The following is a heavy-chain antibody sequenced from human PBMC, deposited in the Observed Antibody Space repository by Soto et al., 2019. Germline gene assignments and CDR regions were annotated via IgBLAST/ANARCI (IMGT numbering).Heavy chain of an antibody. D-gene: IGHD3-3*01. CDR3: ARGHYTIFGVVSYFDY. Sequence: QVQLVQSGAEVKKPGSSVKVSCKASGGTFSSYAISWVRQAPGQGLEWMGGIIPIFGTANYAQKLQGRVTMTTDTSTSTAYMELRSLRSDDTAVYYCARGHYTIFGVVSYFDYWGQGTLVTVSS. V-gene: IGHV1-69*06. CDR1: GGTFSSYA. J-gene: IGHJ4*02. CDR2: IIPIFGTA.